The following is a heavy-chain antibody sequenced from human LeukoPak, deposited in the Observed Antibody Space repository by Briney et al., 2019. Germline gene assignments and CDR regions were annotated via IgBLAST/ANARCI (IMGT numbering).Heavy chain of an antibody. V-gene: IGHV4-39*07. CDR1: GGSISSSSYY. CDR3: ARYYDFVPDY. J-gene: IGHJ4*02. CDR2: IYTSGST. Sequence: SETLSLTCTVSGGSISSSSYYWGWIRQPPGKGLEWIGRIYTSGSTNYNPSLKSRVTISVDTSKNQFSLKLSSVTAADTAVYYCARYYDFVPDYWGQGTLVTVSS. D-gene: IGHD3-3*01.